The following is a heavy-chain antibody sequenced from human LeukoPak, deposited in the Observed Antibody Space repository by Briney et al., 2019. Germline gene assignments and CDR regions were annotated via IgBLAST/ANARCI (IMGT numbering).Heavy chain of an antibody. D-gene: IGHD3-16*02. CDR3: ARDSPARDYVWGSYRYTQSHYFDY. CDR1: GFTFSSYS. V-gene: IGHV3-21*01. J-gene: IGHJ4*02. CDR2: ISSSSSYI. Sequence: GGSLRLSCTASGFTFSSYSMNWVRQAPGKGLEWVSSISSSSSYIYYADSVKGRFTISRDNAKNSLYLQMNSLRAEDTAVYYCARDSPARDYVWGSYRYTQSHYFDYWGQGTLVTVSS.